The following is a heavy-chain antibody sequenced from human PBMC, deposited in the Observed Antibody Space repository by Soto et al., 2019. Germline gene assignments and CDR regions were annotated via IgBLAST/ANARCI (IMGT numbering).Heavy chain of an antibody. D-gene: IGHD2-15*01. CDR2: ISSSSSTI. CDR1: GYTFSSYS. CDR3: AREEIVVVVAATFYHYGMDV. Sequence: GGSLRLSCAASGYTFSSYSMNWVRQAPGKGLEWVSYISSSSSTIYYADSVKGRFTISRDNAKNSLYLQMNSLRDEDTAVYYCAREEIVVVVAATFYHYGMDVWGEGTMVTVSS. J-gene: IGHJ6*02. V-gene: IGHV3-48*02.